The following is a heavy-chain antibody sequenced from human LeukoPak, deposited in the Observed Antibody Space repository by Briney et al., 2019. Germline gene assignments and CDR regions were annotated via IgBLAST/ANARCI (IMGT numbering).Heavy chain of an antibody. CDR2: IYYSGST. CDR3: ARDPKYSYGSDY. V-gene: IGHV4-30-4*08. J-gene: IGHJ4*02. CDR1: GGSISSGSYY. D-gene: IGHD5-18*01. Sequence: SQTLSLTCTVSGGSISSGSYYWSWIRQPPGKGLEWIGYIYYSGSTYYNPSLKSRVTISVDTSKNQFSLKLSSVTAADTAVYYCARDPKYSYGSDYWGQGTLVTVSS.